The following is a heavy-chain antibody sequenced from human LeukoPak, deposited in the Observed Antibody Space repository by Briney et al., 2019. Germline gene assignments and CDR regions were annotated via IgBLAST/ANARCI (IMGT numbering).Heavy chain of an antibody. D-gene: IGHD3-10*01. CDR2: ISYDGSNK. CDR1: GFTFSSYA. Sequence: GRSLRLSCAASGFTFSSYAMHWVSQAPGKGLEWVAVISYDGSNKYYADSVKGRFTISRDNSKHTLYLQMNSLRAEDTAVYYCARDIMGFGEFRAGMDVWGQGTTVTVSS. V-gene: IGHV3-30-3*01. J-gene: IGHJ6*02. CDR3: ARDIMGFGEFRAGMDV.